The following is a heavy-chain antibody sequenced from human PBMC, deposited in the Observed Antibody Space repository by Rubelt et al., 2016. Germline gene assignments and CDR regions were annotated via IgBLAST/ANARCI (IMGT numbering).Heavy chain of an antibody. D-gene: IGHD3-3*01. CDR2: IYYSGST. V-gene: IGHV4-39*01. J-gene: IGHJ2*01. Sequence: YYWGWIRQPPGKGLEWIGSIYYSGSTYYNPSLKSRVTISVDTSKNQFSLKLSSVTAADTAVYYCARRLDITSFGVVIKDWYFDLWGRGTLVTVSS. CDR3: ARRLDITSFGVVIKDWYFDL. CDR1: YY.